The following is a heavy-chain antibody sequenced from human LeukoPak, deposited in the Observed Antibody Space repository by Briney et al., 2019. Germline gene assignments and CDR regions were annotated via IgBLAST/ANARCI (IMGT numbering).Heavy chain of an antibody. CDR1: GGTFSSYA. CDR2: IIPIFGTA. D-gene: IGHD5-18*01. V-gene: IGHV1-69*05. CDR3: ARDPPRGTAPGY. Sequence: GASVKVSCKASGGTFSSYAISWVRQAPGQGLEWMGGIIPIFGTANYAQKFQGRVTITTDEFTSTAYMELSSLRSEDTAVYYCARDPPRGTAPGYWGQGTLVTVSS. J-gene: IGHJ4*02.